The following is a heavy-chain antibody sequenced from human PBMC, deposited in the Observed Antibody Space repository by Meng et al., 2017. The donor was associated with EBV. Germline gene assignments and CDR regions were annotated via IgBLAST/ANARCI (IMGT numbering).Heavy chain of an antibody. J-gene: IGHJ4*02. CDR1: GGTFTSYA. D-gene: IGHD6-13*01. CDR3: ARAEIAAAGRLDY. CDR2: IIPIFGTA. Sequence: QGQRVECGADGKRPRASVEVSCKDSGGTFTSYAISWVRQAPGQGLEWMGGIIPIFGTANYAQKFQGRVTITADKSTRTAYMELSSLRSEDTAVYYCARAEIAAAGRLDYWGQGTLVTVSS. V-gene: IGHV1-69*06.